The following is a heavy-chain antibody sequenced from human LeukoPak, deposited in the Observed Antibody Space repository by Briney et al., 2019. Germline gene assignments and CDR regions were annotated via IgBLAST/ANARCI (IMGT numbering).Heavy chain of an antibody. J-gene: IGHJ3*02. V-gene: IGHV4-39*07. CDR2: IYYSGST. CDR1: GGSISSSSYY. CDR3: VGDSSATDAFDI. D-gene: IGHD3-22*01. Sequence: SETLSLTCTVSGGSISSSSYYWGWIRQPPGKGLEWIGSIYYSGSTYYNPSLKSRVTISVDTSKNQFSLKLSSVTAADTAVYYCVGDSSATDAFDIWGQGTMVTVSS.